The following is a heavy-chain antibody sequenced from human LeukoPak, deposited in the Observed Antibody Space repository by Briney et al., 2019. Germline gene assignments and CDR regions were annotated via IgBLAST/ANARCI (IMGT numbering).Heavy chain of an antibody. J-gene: IGHJ4*02. CDR1: GYTFTSYG. V-gene: IGHV1-18*01. D-gene: IGHD4-23*01. Sequence: GASVSLSCKASGYTFTSYGISWVRQAPGQGLEWMGWISAYNGNTNYAQKLQGRVTMTTDTSTSTAYMELRSLRSDDTAVYYCARDHESSDYGGNSYWGQGTLVTVSS. CDR2: ISAYNGNT. CDR3: ARDHESSDYGGNSY.